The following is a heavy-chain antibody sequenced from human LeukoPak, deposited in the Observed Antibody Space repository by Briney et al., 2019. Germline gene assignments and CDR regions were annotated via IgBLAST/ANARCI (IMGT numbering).Heavy chain of an antibody. Sequence: GRSLRLSCAASGFTFSSYAMHWGRQAPGKGLEWVAVISYDGSNKYYADSVKGRFTISRDNSKNTLYLQMNSLRAEDTAVYYCARDESSGYSYGTYYYYGMDVWGQGTTVTVSS. CDR2: ISYDGSNK. D-gene: IGHD5-18*01. V-gene: IGHV3-30-3*01. CDR1: GFTFSSYA. J-gene: IGHJ6*02. CDR3: ARDESSGYSYGTYYYYGMDV.